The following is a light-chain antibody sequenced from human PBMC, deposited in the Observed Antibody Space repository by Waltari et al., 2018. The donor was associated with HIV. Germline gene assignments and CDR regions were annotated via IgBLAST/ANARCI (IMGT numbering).Light chain of an antibody. CDR2: DVN. CDR1: SSDIGYFNY. J-gene: IGLJ2*01. CDR3: AAYAGNNIVI. V-gene: IGLV2-8*01. Sequence: QSALTQPPSASGSPGQSVTVSCTGTSSDIGYFNYVSWYQQHPGKAPKLLIYDVNKRPSGVPDRFSASKSGATSSLTVSVLLAEDEADYYCAAYAGNNIVIFGGVTKVTV.